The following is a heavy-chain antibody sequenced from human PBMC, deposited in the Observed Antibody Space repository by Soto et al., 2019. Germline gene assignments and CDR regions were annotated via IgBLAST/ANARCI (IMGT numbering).Heavy chain of an antibody. D-gene: IGHD3-3*01. Sequence: SVKVSCKASGGTFSSYAISWVRQAPGQGLEWMGGIIPIFGTANYAQKFQGRVTITADESTSTAYMELSSLRSEDTAVYYCARDHTTYYDFWSGYYPYYYYGMDVWGQGTTVTVSS. J-gene: IGHJ6*02. V-gene: IGHV1-69*13. CDR2: IIPIFGTA. CDR1: GGTFSSYA. CDR3: ARDHTTYYDFWSGYYPYYYYGMDV.